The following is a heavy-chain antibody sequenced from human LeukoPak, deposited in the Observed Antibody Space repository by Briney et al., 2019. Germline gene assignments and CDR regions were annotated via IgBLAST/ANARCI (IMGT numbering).Heavy chain of an antibody. CDR3: ARGRIAKIVVVHSFHYGMDV. V-gene: IGHV4-34*01. J-gene: IGHJ6*02. Sequence: PSETLSLTCAVYGGSFSGYYWSWIRQPPGKGLEWIGEINDYTGNTNYNPSLNSRVSISLEKSKNQSSLELRSVTAADTAVYYCARGRIAKIVVVHSFHYGMDVWGQGTTVTVSS. CDR1: GGSFSGYY. CDR2: INDYTGNT. D-gene: IGHD3-22*01.